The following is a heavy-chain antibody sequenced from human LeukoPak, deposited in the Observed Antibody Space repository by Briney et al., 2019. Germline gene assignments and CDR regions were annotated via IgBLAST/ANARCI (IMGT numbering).Heavy chain of an antibody. V-gene: IGHV1-69*01. D-gene: IGHD2-15*01. CDR2: IIPIFGTA. CDR3: ARGGGSYYVDY. CDR1: GGTFSSYA. Sequence: ASVKVSRKASGGTFSSYAISWVRQAPGQGLEWMGGIIPIFGTANYTQKFQGRVTITADESTSTAYMELSSLRSEDTAVYYCARGGGSYYVDYWGQGTLVTVSS. J-gene: IGHJ4*02.